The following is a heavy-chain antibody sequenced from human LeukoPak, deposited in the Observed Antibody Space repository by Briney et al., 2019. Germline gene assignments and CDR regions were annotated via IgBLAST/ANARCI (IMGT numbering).Heavy chain of an antibody. CDR2: IYYTANT. V-gene: IGHV4-39*01. Sequence: SESLSLTCTVSGGSISSSSYYWGWIRQPPGKGLEWIGSIYYTANTYYNSSLKSRVTISVDTSKNQFSLKLSSVTAADSAVYYCARRDHYDSSGYFDYWGQGTLVTVSS. CDR1: GGSISSSSYY. J-gene: IGHJ4*02. CDR3: ARRDHYDSSGYFDY. D-gene: IGHD3-22*01.